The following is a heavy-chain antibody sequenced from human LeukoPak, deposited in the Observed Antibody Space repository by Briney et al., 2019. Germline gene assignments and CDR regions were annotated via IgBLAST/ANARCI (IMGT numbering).Heavy chain of an antibody. V-gene: IGHV1-18*01. CDR1: GYTFSSSYG. D-gene: IGHD1-1*01. CDR3: ARFNDWDGTPDY. Sequence: SVKVSCKASGYTFSSSYGISWVRQAPAQGLEWMGWISGYTGNTNYGQKVQGRVTMTTDTSTSTAYMELTSLRSDDTAVYYCARFNDWDGTPDYWGQGTLATVSS. J-gene: IGHJ4*02. CDR2: ISGYTGNT.